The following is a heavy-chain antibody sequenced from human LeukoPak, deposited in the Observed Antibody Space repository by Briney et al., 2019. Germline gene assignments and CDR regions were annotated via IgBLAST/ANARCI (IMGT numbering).Heavy chain of an antibody. D-gene: IGHD2-15*01. Sequence: ASVKVSCKASGYTFTNYYIHWVRQAPGQGLECMGIINPSGGSTSYAQKFQGRVTITRNTSISTAYMELSSLRSEDTAVYYCARGRSSIVVAAMRSYDYYYYYYMDVWGKGTTVTVSS. CDR2: INPSGGST. CDR3: ARGRSSIVVAAMRSYDYYYYYYMDV. J-gene: IGHJ6*03. CDR1: GYTFTNYY. V-gene: IGHV1-46*01.